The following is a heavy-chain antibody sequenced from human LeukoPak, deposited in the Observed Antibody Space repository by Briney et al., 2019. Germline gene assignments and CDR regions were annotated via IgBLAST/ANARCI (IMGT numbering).Heavy chain of an antibody. CDR3: ARDAVRGFPGAFDI. V-gene: IGHV4-61*01. J-gene: IGHJ3*02. CDR1: GGSVSSGSYY. Sequence: SETLSLTCTVSGGSVSSGSYYWSWIRQPPGKGLEWIGYIYYSGSTNYNPSLKSRVTISVDTSKNQFSLKLSSVTAADTAVYYCARDAVRGFPGAFDIWGQGTMVTVSS. D-gene: IGHD3-10*01. CDR2: IYYSGST.